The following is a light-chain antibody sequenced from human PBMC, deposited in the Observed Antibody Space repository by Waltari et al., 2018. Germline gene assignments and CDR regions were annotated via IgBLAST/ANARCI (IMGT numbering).Light chain of an antibody. V-gene: IGKV4-1*01. CDR2: WAS. Sequence: DIVMTQSPDSLAVSLGERATINCKSRQSVLYSSNNKNYLAWYQQKPGQPPKLLFYWASTRESGVPDRFSGSGSGTDFTLTISSLQAEDVGVYYCQQYYTSPPYTFGQGTKLEIK. CDR3: QQYYTSPPYT. CDR1: QSVLYSSNNKNY. J-gene: IGKJ2*01.